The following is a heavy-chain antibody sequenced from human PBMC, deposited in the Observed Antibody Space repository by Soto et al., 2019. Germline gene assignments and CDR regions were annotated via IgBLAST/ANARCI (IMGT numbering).Heavy chain of an antibody. Sequence: SETLSLTCTVSGGSISSSSYYWGWIRQPPGKGLEWIGSIYYSGSTYYNPSLKSRVTISVDTSKNQFSLKLSSVTAADTAVYYCARQRLRSNNWLDPWGQGTLVTVSS. J-gene: IGHJ5*02. D-gene: IGHD4-17*01. CDR3: ARQRLRSNNWLDP. CDR2: IYYSGST. CDR1: GGSISSSSYY. V-gene: IGHV4-39*01.